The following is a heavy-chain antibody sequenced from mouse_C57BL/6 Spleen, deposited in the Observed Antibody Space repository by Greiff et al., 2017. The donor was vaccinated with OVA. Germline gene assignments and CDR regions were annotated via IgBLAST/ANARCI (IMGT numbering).Heavy chain of an antibody. D-gene: IGHD1-1*01. CDR1: GYTFTSYW. Sequence: VQLQQPGAELVKPGASVKLSCKASGYTFTSYWMQWVKQRPGQGLEWIGEIDPSDSYTNYNQKFKGKATLTVDTSSSTAYMQLSSLTSEDSAVYYCARSKTTVAFDYWGQGTTLTVSS. CDR3: ARSKTTVAFDY. V-gene: IGHV1-50*01. J-gene: IGHJ2*01. CDR2: IDPSDSYT.